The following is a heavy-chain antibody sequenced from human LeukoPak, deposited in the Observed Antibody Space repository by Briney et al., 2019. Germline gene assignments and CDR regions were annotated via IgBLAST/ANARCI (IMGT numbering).Heavy chain of an antibody. V-gene: IGHV1-69*04. CDR1: GYTFNKYG. J-gene: IGHJ4*02. CDR2: IIPILGIA. CDR3: AIRPLVVVAATVDY. D-gene: IGHD2-15*01. Sequence: SVTVSCKASGYTFNKYGISWVRQAPGQGLEWMGRIIPILGIANYAQKFQGRVTITADKSTSTAYMELSSLRSEDTAVYYCAIRPLVVVAATVDYWGQGTLVTVSS.